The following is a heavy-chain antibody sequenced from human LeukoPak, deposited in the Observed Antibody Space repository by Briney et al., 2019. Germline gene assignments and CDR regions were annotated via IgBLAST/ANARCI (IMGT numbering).Heavy chain of an antibody. D-gene: IGHD3-22*01. CDR1: GGSFSGYY. Sequence: SETLSLTCAVYGGSFSGYYWSWIRQPPGKGLERIGEINHSGSTNYNPSLKSRVTISVDTSKNQFSLKLSSVTAADTAVYYCARDYYDSSGYFDYWGQGTLVTVSS. V-gene: IGHV4-34*01. CDR3: ARDYYDSSGYFDY. CDR2: INHSGST. J-gene: IGHJ4*02.